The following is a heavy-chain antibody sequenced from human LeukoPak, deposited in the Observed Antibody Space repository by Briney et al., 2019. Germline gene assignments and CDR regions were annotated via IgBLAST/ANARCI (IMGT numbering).Heavy chain of an antibody. D-gene: IGHD3-10*01. J-gene: IGHJ4*02. CDR3: ARPNYYGSGSYYNRGNYFDY. Sequence: SETLSLTCAVYGGSFSGYYWSWIRQPPGKGLEWIGEINHSGSTNYNPSLKSRVTISVDTSKNQFSLKLSSVTAADTAVYYCARPNYYGSGSYYNRGNYFDYWGQGTLVTVSS. CDR1: GGSFSGYY. CDR2: INHSGST. V-gene: IGHV4-34*01.